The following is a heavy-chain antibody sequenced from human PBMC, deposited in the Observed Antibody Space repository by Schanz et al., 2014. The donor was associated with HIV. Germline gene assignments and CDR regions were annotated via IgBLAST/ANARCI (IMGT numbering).Heavy chain of an antibody. J-gene: IGHJ4*02. V-gene: IGHV3-30*18. CDR2: ISSDGSEE. CDR3: AKCASPYHDSSAFYPDY. Sequence: VQLLESGGGLVQPGGSLRLSCAASGFTFSSHAMTWVRQAPGKGLEWVAVISSDGSEEYFADSVKGRFTISRDNSKNTLYLQMNSLRTEATSLYYCAKCASPYHDSSAFYPDYWSQGTLVTVSS. CDR1: GFTFSSHA. D-gene: IGHD3-22*01.